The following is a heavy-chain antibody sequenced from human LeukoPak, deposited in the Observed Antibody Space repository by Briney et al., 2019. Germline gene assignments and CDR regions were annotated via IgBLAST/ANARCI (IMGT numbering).Heavy chain of an antibody. Sequence: ASVKVSCKASGYTFTCYGISWVRQAPGQGLEWMGWINAYNGNTNYEQKLQGRVTITADKSTSADYMELSSLRSEDTAVYYCASMELFRYSSGLWYYYYYMDVWGKGTTVTVSS. J-gene: IGHJ6*03. V-gene: IGHV1-18*01. CDR3: ASMELFRYSSGLWYYYYYMDV. CDR2: INAYNGNT. CDR1: GYTFTCYG. D-gene: IGHD6-19*01.